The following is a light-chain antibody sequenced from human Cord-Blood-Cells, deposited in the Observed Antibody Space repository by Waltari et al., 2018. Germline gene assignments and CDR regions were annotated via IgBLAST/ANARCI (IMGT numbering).Light chain of an antibody. V-gene: IGKV1-39*01. CDR2: AAS. CDR3: QQSYSTPA. Sequence: DIQMTPSPSSPSASVGDRVTITCRASQRISNSLNWYQQKPGKAPKLLIYAASSLQSGVPSRFSGSGSGTDLTLTISSLQPEDFATYYCQQSYSTPAVGGGTKVEIK. J-gene: IGKJ4*01. CDR1: QRISNS.